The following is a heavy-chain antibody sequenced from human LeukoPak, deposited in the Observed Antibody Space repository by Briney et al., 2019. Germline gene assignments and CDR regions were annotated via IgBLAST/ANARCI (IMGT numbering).Heavy chain of an antibody. D-gene: IGHD2-2*01. CDR3: VKGYCSSTSCYGYYYYGMDV. Sequence: GGSLRLSCSASGFTFSSYAMHWVRQAPGKGLEYVSAISSNGGSTYYADSVEGRFTISRDNSKNTLYLQMSGLRAEDTAVYYCVKGYCSSTSCYGYYYYGMDVWGKGTTVTVSS. CDR1: GFTFSSYA. J-gene: IGHJ6*04. V-gene: IGHV3-64D*06. CDR2: ISSNGGST.